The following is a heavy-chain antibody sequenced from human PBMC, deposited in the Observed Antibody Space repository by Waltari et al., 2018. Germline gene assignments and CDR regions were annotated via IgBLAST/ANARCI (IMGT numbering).Heavy chain of an antibody. Sequence: VQLQESGPGLVKPSETLSLTCTVSGGSISSYYWSWIRPPAGKGLGWIGRIYTSGSTNYNPSLKSRGTMSVDTSKNQFSLKLSSVTAADTAVYYCARATYYDFWSPGGGFDPWGQGTLVTVSS. CDR3: ARATYYDFWSPGGGFDP. CDR2: IYTSGST. V-gene: IGHV4-4*07. CDR1: GGSISSYY. J-gene: IGHJ5*02. D-gene: IGHD3-3*01.